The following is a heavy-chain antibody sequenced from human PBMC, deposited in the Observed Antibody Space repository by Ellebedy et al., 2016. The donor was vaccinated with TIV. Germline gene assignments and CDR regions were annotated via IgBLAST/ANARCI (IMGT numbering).Heavy chain of an antibody. V-gene: IGHV1-2*02. CDR3: ARVRRGSSGMDV. Sequence: ASVKVSCKASGYTFTANYVHWVRQAPGQGLEWMGWINPDSGVTNFAQKFQGRVTMTRDTSVNSAYMELSRLESGDTAVYYCARVRRGSSGMDVWGQGTTVTVSS. J-gene: IGHJ6*02. D-gene: IGHD6-13*01. CDR2: INPDSGVT. CDR1: GYTFTANY.